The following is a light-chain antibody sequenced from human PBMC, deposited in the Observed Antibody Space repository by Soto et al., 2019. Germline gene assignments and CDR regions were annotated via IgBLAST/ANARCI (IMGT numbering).Light chain of an antibody. CDR1: QSLVYSDGNAY. CDR3: VQGTRCPPRS. Sequence: DVVLTQSPLSLPVILGQPASISCRSSQSLVYSDGNAYLNWFHQRPGQSPRRLIYKASKRDSGVPDSFRGSGSGSDFTLKIRGVEAEDVGVCYCVQGTRCPPRSFGHGIKLEIK. CDR2: KAS. V-gene: IGKV2-30*01. J-gene: IGKJ2*01.